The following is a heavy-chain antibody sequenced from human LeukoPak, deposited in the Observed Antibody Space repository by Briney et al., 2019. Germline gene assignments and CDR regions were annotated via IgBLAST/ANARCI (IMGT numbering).Heavy chain of an antibody. J-gene: IGHJ6*02. CDR3: ARVGRLGAIWCGESLYGMDV. V-gene: IGHV1-2*02. CDR2: INPNSGGT. D-gene: IGHD3-10*01. Sequence: GASVKVSCKASGYTFTGYYMHRVRQAPGQGLEWMWWINPNSGGTNYAQKFQGRVTMTRDTSISTAYMELSRLRSDDTAVYYCARVGRLGAIWCGESLYGMDVWGQGTTVTVSS. CDR1: GYTFTGYY.